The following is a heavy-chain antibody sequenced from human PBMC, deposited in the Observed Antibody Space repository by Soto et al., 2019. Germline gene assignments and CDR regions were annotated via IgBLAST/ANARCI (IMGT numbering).Heavy chain of an antibody. V-gene: IGHV2-26*01. Sequence: QVTLKESGPVLVKPTETLTLTCTVSGFSLSNARMGVSWIRQPPGKALEWLAHIFSNDEKSYSTSLKSRLTICKDSSKSQVVLTMTTMDPVDTPSYLCARILRVGFPYLFDYWGQGTLVTVSS. J-gene: IGHJ4*02. CDR3: ARILRVGFPYLFDY. CDR1: GFSLSNARMG. CDR2: IFSNDEK. D-gene: IGHD2-2*02.